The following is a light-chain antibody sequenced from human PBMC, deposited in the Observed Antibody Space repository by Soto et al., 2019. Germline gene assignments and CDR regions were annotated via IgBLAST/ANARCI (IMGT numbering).Light chain of an antibody. CDR3: TTFAPRRIYV. Sequence: QSALTQPASVSGSPGQSITISCSGASSDIGPYDYVSWYQHHPGRAPKLLIYEVSNRPSGVSYRFSGSKSGNTASLTISGLQAEDEGDYYCTTFAPRRIYVFGSGTKLTVL. V-gene: IGLV2-14*01. J-gene: IGLJ1*01. CDR1: SSDIGPYDY. CDR2: EVS.